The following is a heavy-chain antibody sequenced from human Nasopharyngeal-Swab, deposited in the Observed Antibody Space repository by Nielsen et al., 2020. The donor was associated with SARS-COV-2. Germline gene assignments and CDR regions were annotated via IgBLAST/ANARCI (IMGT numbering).Heavy chain of an antibody. CDR2: ISSSSSYI. CDR3: ARGGNYYDSSGYVYYYYGMDV. J-gene: IGHJ6*02. V-gene: IGHV3-21*01. CDR1: GFTFSSYS. D-gene: IGHD3-22*01. Sequence: GESLKISCAASGFTFSSYSMNWVRQAPEKGLEWVSSISSSSSYIYYADSVKGRFTISRDNAKNSLYLQMNSLRAEDTAVYYCARGGNYYDSSGYVYYYYGMDVWGQGTTVTVSS.